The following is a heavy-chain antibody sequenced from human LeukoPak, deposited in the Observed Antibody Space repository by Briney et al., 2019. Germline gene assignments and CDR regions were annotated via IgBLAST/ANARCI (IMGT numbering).Heavy chain of an antibody. CDR3: ARGSGFRQLGSNWFDP. D-gene: IGHD6-6*01. CDR1: GFTFSNYS. V-gene: IGHV3-21*01. Sequence: PGGSLRLSCAASGFTFSNYSMNGVRQAPGKGLEWVSSISSSSNYIYYADSVTGRCTITRDNAKTSLYLQMNSLSAEDTAVYYCARGSGFRQLGSNWFDPWGQGTLVTVSS. J-gene: IGHJ5*02. CDR2: ISSSSNYI.